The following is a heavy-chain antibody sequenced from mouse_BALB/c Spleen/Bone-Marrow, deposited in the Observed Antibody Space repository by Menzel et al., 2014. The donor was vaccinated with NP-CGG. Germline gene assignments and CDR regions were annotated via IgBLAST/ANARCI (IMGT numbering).Heavy chain of an antibody. D-gene: IGHD2-10*02. CDR3: ARNPYGNYAMDY. Sequence: QVQLQQSGPGLVAPSQSLSIPCTVSGFSLTSYGVHWVRQPPGKGLEWLVVIWSDGNTTYNSALKSRLSISTDNSKSQVFVKMNSRQTDDTAMYYCARNPYGNYAMDYWGQGTSVTVSS. CDR1: GFSLTSYG. V-gene: IGHV2-6*02. J-gene: IGHJ4*01. CDR2: IWSDGNT.